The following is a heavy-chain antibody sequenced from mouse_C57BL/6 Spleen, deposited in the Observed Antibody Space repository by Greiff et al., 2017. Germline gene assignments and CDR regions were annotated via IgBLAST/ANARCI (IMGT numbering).Heavy chain of an antibody. CDR3: ARASYGSSHYYAMDY. CDR1: GYTFTSYW. CDR2: IDPNSGGT. Sequence: QVQLQQPGAELVKPGASVKLSCKASGYTFTSYWMHWVKQRPGRGLEWIGRIDPNSGGTKYNEKFKSKATLTVDKPSSTAYMQLSSLTSEYSAVYYCARASYGSSHYYAMDYWGQGTSVTVSS. J-gene: IGHJ4*01. V-gene: IGHV1-72*01. D-gene: IGHD1-1*01.